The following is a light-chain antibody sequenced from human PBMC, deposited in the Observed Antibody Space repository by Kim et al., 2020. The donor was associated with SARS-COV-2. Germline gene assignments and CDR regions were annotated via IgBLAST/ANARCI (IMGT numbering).Light chain of an antibody. CDR2: AAS. J-gene: IGKJ1*01. CDR3: KQLNSYPL. V-gene: IGKV1-9*01. Sequence: DIQLTQSPSFLSASVGDRVTITCRASQGISSYLAWYQQKPGKAPKLLIYAASTLQSGVPSRFSGSGSGTEFTLTISSLQPEDFATYYCKQLNSYPLFGQGTKVDIK. CDR1: QGISSY.